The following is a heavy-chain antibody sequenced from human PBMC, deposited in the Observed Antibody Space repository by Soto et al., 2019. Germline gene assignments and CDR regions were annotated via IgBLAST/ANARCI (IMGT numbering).Heavy chain of an antibody. V-gene: IGHV4-30-4*01. CDR3: ARGRYCLTGRCFPNWFDS. CDR2: IYKSATT. CDR1: GDSISTVDYF. Sequence: TLSLTCSVSGDSISTVDYFWAWIRQPPGQALEYIGYIYKSATTYYNPSFESRVAISLDASKSQFSLNVTSVTAADTAVYFCARGRYCLTGRCFPNWFDSWGQGTLVTVSS. J-gene: IGHJ5*01. D-gene: IGHD2-15*01.